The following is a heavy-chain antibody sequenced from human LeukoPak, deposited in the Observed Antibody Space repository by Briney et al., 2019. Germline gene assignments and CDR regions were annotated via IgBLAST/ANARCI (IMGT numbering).Heavy chain of an antibody. Sequence: GGSLRLSCAASGFTFSNAWMSWVRQAPGKGLEWVGRFKSKTDGGTKDYAAPVKGRFTISRDDSKNTLYLQMNSLKTEDTAVYYCTTVRVGGITLFYWGQGTLVTVSS. CDR2: FKSKTDGGTK. CDR3: TTVRVGGITLFY. D-gene: IGHD3-22*01. CDR1: GFTFSNAW. V-gene: IGHV3-15*01. J-gene: IGHJ4*02.